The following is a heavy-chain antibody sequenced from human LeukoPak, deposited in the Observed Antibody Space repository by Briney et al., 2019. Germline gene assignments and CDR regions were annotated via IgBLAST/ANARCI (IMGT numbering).Heavy chain of an antibody. J-gene: IGHJ6*02. V-gene: IGHV3-11*01. Sequence: TGGSLRLSCAASGFTFSDYYMSWIRQAPGKGLEWVSYISSSGSMIYYADSVKGRFTISRDNAKNSLYLQMNSLRAEDTAVYYCARARGYSGYESRYYYYGMDVWGQGATVTVPS. D-gene: IGHD5-12*01. CDR1: GFTFSDYY. CDR2: ISSSGSMI. CDR3: ARARGYSGYESRYYYYGMDV.